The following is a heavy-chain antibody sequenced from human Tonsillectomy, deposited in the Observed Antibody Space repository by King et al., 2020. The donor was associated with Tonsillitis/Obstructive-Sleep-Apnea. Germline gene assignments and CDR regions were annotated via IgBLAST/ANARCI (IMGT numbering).Heavy chain of an antibody. V-gene: IGHV4-59*01. J-gene: IGHJ4*02. D-gene: IGHD4-17*01. CDR2: IYYSGST. Sequence: RLQESGPGLVKPSETLSLTCTVSGGSISSYYWSWIRQPPGKGLEWIGYIYYSGSTNYNPSLKSRVTISVDTSKNQFSLKLSSVTAADTAVYYCARDSLYGDFFDYWGQGTLVTVSS. CDR3: ARDSLYGDFFDY. CDR1: GGSISSYY.